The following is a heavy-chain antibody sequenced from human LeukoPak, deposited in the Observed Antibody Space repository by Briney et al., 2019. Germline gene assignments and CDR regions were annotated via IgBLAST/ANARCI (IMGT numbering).Heavy chain of an antibody. Sequence: GASVKVSCKASGYTVTSYDINWVRQATGQGLEWMGWMNPNSGNTGYAQKFQGRVTITRNTSISTAYMELSSLRSEDTAVYYCARGLMVRGAYWFDPWGQGTLVTVSS. V-gene: IGHV1-8*03. CDR2: MNPNSGNT. CDR1: GYTVTSYD. CDR3: ARGLMVRGAYWFDP. J-gene: IGHJ5*02. D-gene: IGHD3-10*01.